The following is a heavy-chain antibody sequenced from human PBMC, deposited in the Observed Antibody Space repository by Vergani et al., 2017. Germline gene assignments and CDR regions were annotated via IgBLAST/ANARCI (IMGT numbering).Heavy chain of an antibody. J-gene: IGHJ5*02. Sequence: QLQMQESGPGLVKHSATLSMTCSVSGASIRSSNYYWGWIRQPPGKGLEWIASIYYSGGTYYNPSLKSRVTISVDTSKNQFSLKLSSVTAAGTAVYFCARHSTVEWLVKLGWIDPWGQGILVTVSS. CDR3: ARHSTVEWLVKLGWIDP. D-gene: IGHD6-19*01. CDR1: GASIRSSNYY. V-gene: IGHV4-39*01. CDR2: IYYSGGT.